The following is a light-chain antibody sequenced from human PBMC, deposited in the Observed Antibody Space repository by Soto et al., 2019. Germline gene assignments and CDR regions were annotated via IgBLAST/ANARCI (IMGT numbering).Light chain of an antibody. Sequence: DIQMTQSPSTLSTSVGDRVTITCRASQSVGGWLAWYQQRPGKAPNLLNYEASTLETGVPSRFGGSGSGTDFTLTISSLQPEDFATYYCHQYYTWPYTFGQGTKLEIK. CDR2: EAS. CDR3: HQYYTWPYT. CDR1: QSVGGW. J-gene: IGKJ2*01. V-gene: IGKV1-5*01.